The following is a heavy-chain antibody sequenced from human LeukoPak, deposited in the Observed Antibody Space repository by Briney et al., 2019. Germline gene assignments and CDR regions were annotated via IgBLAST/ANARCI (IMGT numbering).Heavy chain of an antibody. D-gene: IGHD2-21*02. V-gene: IGHV1-69*05. J-gene: IGHJ4*02. CDR1: GGTFSSYA. Sequence: SVKVSCKASGGTFSSYAISWVRQAPGQGLEWMGRIIPIFGTANYAQKFQGRVTITTDESTSTAYMELSSLRSEDTAVYYCASEYCGGDCYPHGFDYWGQGTLVTVSS. CDR3: ASEYCGGDCYPHGFDY. CDR2: IIPIFGTA.